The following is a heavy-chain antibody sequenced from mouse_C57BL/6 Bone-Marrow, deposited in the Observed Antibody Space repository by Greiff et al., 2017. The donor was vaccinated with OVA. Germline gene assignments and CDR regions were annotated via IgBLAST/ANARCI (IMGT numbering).Heavy chain of an antibody. J-gene: IGHJ3*01. CDR2: INSDGGST. V-gene: IGHV5-2*03. Sequence: EVKVEESGGGLVQPGESLKLSCESNEYEFPSHDMSWVRKTPEKRLELVAAINSDGGSTYYPDTMGRRFIISRDNTKKTLDLQMSSLRSEDTALYYCARHDYGSSKVVAYWGQGTLVTVSA. CDR3: ARHDYGSSKVVAY. CDR1: EYEFPSHD. D-gene: IGHD1-1*01.